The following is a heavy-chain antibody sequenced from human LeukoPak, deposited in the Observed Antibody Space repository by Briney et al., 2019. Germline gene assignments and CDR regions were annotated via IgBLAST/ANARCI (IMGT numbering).Heavy chain of an antibody. CDR1: GGSFSGCY. J-gene: IGHJ6*03. Sequence: TSETLSLTCAVYGGSFSGCYWSWIRQPPGKGLEWIGEINHSGSTNYNPSLKSRVTISVDTSKNQFSLKLSSVTAADTAVYYCAREQSDIVVVVAGYYMDVWGKGTTVTVSS. D-gene: IGHD2-15*01. CDR2: INHSGST. V-gene: IGHV4-34*01. CDR3: AREQSDIVVVVAGYYMDV.